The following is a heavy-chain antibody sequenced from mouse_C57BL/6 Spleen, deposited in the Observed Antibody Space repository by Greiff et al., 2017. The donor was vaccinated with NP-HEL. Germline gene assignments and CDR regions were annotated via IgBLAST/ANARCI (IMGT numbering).Heavy chain of an antibody. Sequence: EVQLQQSGPELVKPGASVKISCKASGYTFTDYYMNWVKQSHGKSLEWIGDINPNNGGTSYNQKFKGKATLTVDKSSSTAYMELRSLTSEDSAVYYCARSGGYYGYDVGFAYWGQGTLVTVSA. V-gene: IGHV1-26*01. CDR2: INPNNGGT. D-gene: IGHD2-2*01. CDR3: ARSGGYYGYDVGFAY. J-gene: IGHJ3*01. CDR1: GYTFTDYY.